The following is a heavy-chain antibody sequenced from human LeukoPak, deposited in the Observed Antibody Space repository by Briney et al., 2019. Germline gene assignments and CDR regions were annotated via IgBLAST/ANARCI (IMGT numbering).Heavy chain of an antibody. Sequence: SETLSLTCTVSGGSISSGSYYWNWIRQPAGKGLEWIGRIYTSGSTNYNPSLKSRVTISVDTSKNQFSLKLSSVTAADTAVYYCARSPLQVLRYFDWFTPDASFDIWGQGTMVTVSS. CDR1: GGSISSGSYY. V-gene: IGHV4-61*02. CDR2: IYTSGST. CDR3: ARSPLQVLRYFDWFTPDASFDI. J-gene: IGHJ3*02. D-gene: IGHD3-9*01.